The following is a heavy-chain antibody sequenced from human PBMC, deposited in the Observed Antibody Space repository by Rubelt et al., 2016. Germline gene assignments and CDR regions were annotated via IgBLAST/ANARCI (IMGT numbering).Heavy chain of an antibody. CDR3: AIGFDYDSSGYYPLTFDY. J-gene: IGHJ4*02. Sequence: QVQLQQWGAGLLKPSETLSLTCAVYGGSFSGYYWSWIRQPPGKGLEWIGEINHSGSTNYNPSLKSRVTISVDTSKNQFSLKLSSVTAADTAVYYCAIGFDYDSSGYYPLTFDYWGQGTPVTVSS. CDR1: GGSFSGYY. V-gene: IGHV4-34*01. D-gene: IGHD3-22*01. CDR2: INHSGST.